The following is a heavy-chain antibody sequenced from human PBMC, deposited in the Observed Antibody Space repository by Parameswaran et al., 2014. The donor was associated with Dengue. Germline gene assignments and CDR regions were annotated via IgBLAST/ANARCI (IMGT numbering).Heavy chain of an antibody. V-gene: IGHV3-7*01. J-gene: IGHJ4*02. CDR3: ARGPEYSSSWYSLYYFDY. CDR1: GFTFSSYW. Sequence: ESLKISCAASGFTFSSYWMSWVRQAPGMGLEWVANIKQDGSEKYYVDSVKGRFTISRDYAKNSLYLQMNSLRAEDTAVYYCARGPEYSSSWYSLYYFDYWGQGTLVTVSS. CDR2: IKQDGSEK. D-gene: IGHD6-13*01.